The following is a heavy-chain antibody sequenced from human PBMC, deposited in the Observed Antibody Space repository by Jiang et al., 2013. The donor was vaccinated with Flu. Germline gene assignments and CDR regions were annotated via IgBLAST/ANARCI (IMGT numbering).Heavy chain of an antibody. J-gene: IGHJ4*02. V-gene: IGHV4-30-2*04. CDR3: AREHHYYGSGSYDY. Sequence: SLKSRVTISVDTSKNQFSLRLSSVTAADTAVYYCAREHHYYGSGSYDYWGQGTLVTVSS. D-gene: IGHD3-10*01.